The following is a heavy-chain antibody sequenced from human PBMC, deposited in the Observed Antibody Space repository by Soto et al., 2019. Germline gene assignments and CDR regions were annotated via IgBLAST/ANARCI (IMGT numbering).Heavy chain of an antibody. CDR3: GRDPPGSGWSLDY. J-gene: IGHJ4*02. Sequence: QVQLVESGGGVVQPEMSLRLSCAASGFTFSTHAMHWVRQAPGKGLEWVAMIWNDGSNQHYADCVKGRFTVSRDNSEHTVCLQMNRLRVEDRAVYYCGRDPPGSGWSLDYWGQGTLVTVSS. CDR2: IWNDGSNQ. V-gene: IGHV3-33*01. D-gene: IGHD6-19*01. CDR1: GFTFSTHA.